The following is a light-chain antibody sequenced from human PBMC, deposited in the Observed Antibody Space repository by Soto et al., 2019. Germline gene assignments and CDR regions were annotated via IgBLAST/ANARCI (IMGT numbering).Light chain of an antibody. Sequence: QSALTQPASVSGSPGQSITISCSGTSSDVGGYNYVSWYQQHPGKAPKLMIYDVSDRPSGVSNRFSGSKSGNTASLTISGLQAEDEAYYYCSSFTSSTAVVFGGGTK. CDR3: SSFTSSTAVV. CDR1: SSDVGGYNY. CDR2: DVS. J-gene: IGLJ2*01. V-gene: IGLV2-14*01.